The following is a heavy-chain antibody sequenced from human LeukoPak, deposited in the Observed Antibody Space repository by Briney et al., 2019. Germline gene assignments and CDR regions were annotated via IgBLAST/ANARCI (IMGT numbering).Heavy chain of an antibody. V-gene: IGHV4-4*07. CDR3: ARDEQQNSYYMDV. D-gene: IGHD6-13*01. Sequence: PSETLSLTCTVSGGSISSYYWSWIRQPAGKGLEWTGRIYTSGSTNYNPSLKSRVTMSVDTSKNQFSLKLSSVTAADTAVYYCARDEQQNSYYMDVWGKGTTVTVSS. CDR1: GGSISSYY. CDR2: IYTSGST. J-gene: IGHJ6*03.